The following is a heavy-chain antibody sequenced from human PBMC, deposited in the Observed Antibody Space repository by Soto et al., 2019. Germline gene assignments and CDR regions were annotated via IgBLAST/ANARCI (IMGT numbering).Heavy chain of an antibody. D-gene: IGHD2-8*01. J-gene: IGHJ4*01. V-gene: IGHV3-48*02. CDR3: ARGPGNGHLLDY. CDR1: GFSFSSYP. Sequence: PGGSLRLSCAASGFSFSSYPINWVRQAPGRGLEWVSYISSSSGVIYYVESVKGRFTISRDNAKNSLYLQMNNLRDEDTAVYYCARGPGNGHLLDYWGHGTLVTVSS. CDR2: ISSSSGVI.